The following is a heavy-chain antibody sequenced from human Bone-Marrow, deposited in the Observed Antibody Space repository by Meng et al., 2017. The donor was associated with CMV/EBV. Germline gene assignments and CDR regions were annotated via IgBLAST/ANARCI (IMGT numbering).Heavy chain of an antibody. CDR1: GFTFSSSS. CDR3: ARYRGWGGYSYGRYYYYGMDV. Sequence: GESLKISCAASGFTFSSSSMNWVRQAPGKGLEWVSSISSSSSYIYYADSVKGRFTISRDNAKNSLYLQMNSLRAEDTALYYCARYRGWGGYSYGRYYYYGMDVWGQGTTVTVSS. D-gene: IGHD5-18*01. V-gene: IGHV3-21*04. J-gene: IGHJ6*02. CDR2: ISSSSSYI.